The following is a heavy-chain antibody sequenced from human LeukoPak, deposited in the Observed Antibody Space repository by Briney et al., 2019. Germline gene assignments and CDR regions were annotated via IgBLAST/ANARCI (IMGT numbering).Heavy chain of an antibody. CDR3: ARGGSGSYSGWFDP. V-gene: IGHV1-2*02. J-gene: IGHJ5*02. D-gene: IGHD3-10*01. CDR2: INPKNGGT. CDR1: GFTFTAYY. Sequence: ASLTVSCKASGFTFTAYYIHWVRQAPGQGLEWMGWINPKNGGTTYAQNFPVRVTMTRDTAITTAYLEISSLRSNDTAAYVCARGGSGSYSGWFDPWGQGTLVTVSS.